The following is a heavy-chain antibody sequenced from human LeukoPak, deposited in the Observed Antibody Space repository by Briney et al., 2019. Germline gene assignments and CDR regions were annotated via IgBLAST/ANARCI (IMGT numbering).Heavy chain of an antibody. CDR1: GGSISSYY. CDR3: ARHGTGTTSWFDP. CDR2: IYYSGST. D-gene: IGHD1-7*01. Sequence: PSETLSLTCAVSGGSISSYYWSWIRQPPGKGLEWIGYIYYSGSTNYNPSLKSRVTISVDTSKNQFSLKLSSVTAADTAVCYCARHGTGTTSWFDPWGQGTLVTVSS. J-gene: IGHJ5*02. V-gene: IGHV4-59*08.